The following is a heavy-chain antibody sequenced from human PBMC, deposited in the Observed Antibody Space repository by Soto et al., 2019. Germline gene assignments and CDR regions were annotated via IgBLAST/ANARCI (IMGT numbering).Heavy chain of an antibody. Sequence: GGSLILSCGASGFTFSSFSGNLVRQAPGKGLEWVSYISSSSSTIYYADSVKGRFTISRDNAKNSLYLQMNSLRAEDTAVYYCALYYYDSSGYKKEYYYYGMDVWGQGTTVTVSS. J-gene: IGHJ6*02. CDR2: ISSSSSTI. CDR3: ALYYYDSSGYKKEYYYYGMDV. CDR1: GFTFSSFS. V-gene: IGHV3-48*01. D-gene: IGHD3-22*01.